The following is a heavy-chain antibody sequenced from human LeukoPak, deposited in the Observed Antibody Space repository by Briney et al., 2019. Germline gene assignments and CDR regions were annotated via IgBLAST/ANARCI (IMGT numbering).Heavy chain of an antibody. V-gene: IGHV3-21*01. CDR2: ISSSSSYI. CDR1: GFIFSSYS. D-gene: IGHD3-16*01. Sequence: PGGSLRLSCAASGFIFSSYSMNWVRQAPGKGLECVSSISSSSSYIYYADSVKGRFTISRDNAKNSLYLQMNSLRAEDTAVYYCARDGGTECYFDYWGQGTLVTVSS. J-gene: IGHJ4*02. CDR3: ARDGGTECYFDY.